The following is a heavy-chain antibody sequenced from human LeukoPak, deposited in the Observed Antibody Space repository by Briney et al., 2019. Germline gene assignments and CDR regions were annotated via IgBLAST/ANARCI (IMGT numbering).Heavy chain of an antibody. CDR1: GFTFSSYE. Sequence: GGSLRLSCAASGFTFSSYEMIWVRQAPGKGLEWVSYISSSGGTIYYADSVKGRFTISRDNAKNSLYLQMNSLRAEDTAVYYCARDRESYGSGNTYYYYYMDVWGKGTTVTVSS. CDR2: ISSSGGTI. D-gene: IGHD3-10*01. CDR3: ARDRESYGSGNTYYYYYMDV. V-gene: IGHV3-48*03. J-gene: IGHJ6*03.